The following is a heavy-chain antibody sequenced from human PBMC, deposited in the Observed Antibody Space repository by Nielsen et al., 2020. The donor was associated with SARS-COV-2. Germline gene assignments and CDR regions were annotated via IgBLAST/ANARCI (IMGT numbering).Heavy chain of an antibody. CDR2: ISDRGGT. CDR3: ARDYYGDYLDAFDV. Sequence: SEILSLTCSVSSDSISNYYWSWIRQSPGKGLEWIGYISDRGGTNYSPSLKSRVTISLDTSKHQFSLKVNSMTAADTAVYFCARDYYGDYLDAFDVWGQGSMVSVSS. CDR1: SDSISNYY. J-gene: IGHJ3*01. D-gene: IGHD4-17*01. V-gene: IGHV4-59*01.